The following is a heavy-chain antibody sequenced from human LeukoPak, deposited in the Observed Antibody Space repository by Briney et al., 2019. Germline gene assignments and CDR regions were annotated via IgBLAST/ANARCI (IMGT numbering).Heavy chain of an antibody. Sequence: GGSLRLSCAASRFTFSSYSMNWVRQAPGKGLEWVSSISSSSSYIYYADSVKGRFTISRDNAKNSLYLQMNSLRAEDTAVYYCARDSPMVRGAFDYWGQGTLVTVSS. D-gene: IGHD3-10*01. CDR2: ISSSSSYI. CDR1: RFTFSSYS. J-gene: IGHJ4*02. V-gene: IGHV3-21*01. CDR3: ARDSPMVRGAFDY.